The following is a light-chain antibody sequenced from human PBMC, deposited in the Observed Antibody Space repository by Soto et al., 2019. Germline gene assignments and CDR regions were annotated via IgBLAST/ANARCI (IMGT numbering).Light chain of an antibody. CDR2: GAS. J-gene: IGKJ1*01. V-gene: IGKV3-20*01. Sequence: EIVLTQSPGTLSLSPGERATLSCRASRSVSSSFLAWYQQTPGQAPRLLIYGASSRATGIPDRFSGSGSGTDFTLTISRLGPEDFAVYYCQQYGTSPRTFGQGTKVEIK. CDR3: QQYGTSPRT. CDR1: RSVSSSF.